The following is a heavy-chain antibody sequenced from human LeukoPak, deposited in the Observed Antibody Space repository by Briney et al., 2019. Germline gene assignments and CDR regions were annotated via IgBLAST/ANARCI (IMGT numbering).Heavy chain of an antibody. D-gene: IGHD2-15*01. Sequence: SETLSLTCTVSGDSISTVSYYWGWIRQPPGKGLEWIGYIYYSGSTKYNPSLKSRVTTSVDTSKNQFSLKLSSVTAADTAVYYCARVLGYCSGGSCHGRFDPWGQGTLVTVSS. CDR3: ARVLGYCSGGSCHGRFDP. CDR2: IYYSGST. J-gene: IGHJ5*02. CDR1: GDSISTVSYY. V-gene: IGHV4-61*01.